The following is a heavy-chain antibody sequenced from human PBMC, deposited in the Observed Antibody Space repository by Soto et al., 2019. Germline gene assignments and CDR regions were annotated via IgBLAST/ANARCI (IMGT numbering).Heavy chain of an antibody. CDR3: ARGAVAEPGAIDI. J-gene: IGHJ3*02. CDR2: IYHSGST. D-gene: IGHD6-19*01. V-gene: IGHV4-30-2*01. Sequence: QLQLQESGSGLVKPSQTLSLTCAVSGGSISSGGYSWSWIRHPPGKGLEWIGYIYHSGSTYDNPSLKRRVTRAVDRAKNQLSLKLSSVTAADTAVYYCARGAVAEPGAIDIWGQGTMVT. CDR1: GGSISSGGYS.